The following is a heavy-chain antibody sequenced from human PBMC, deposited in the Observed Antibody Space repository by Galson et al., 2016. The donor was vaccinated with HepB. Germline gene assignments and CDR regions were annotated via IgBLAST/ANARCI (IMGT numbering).Heavy chain of an antibody. J-gene: IGHJ6*02. CDR3: AREALIAVTLLDV. D-gene: IGHD6-19*01. Sequence: PRLSCAASGFTFSSYGMHWVRQAPGKGLEWVAVIWYDGSNKYYADSVKGRFTISRDNSKNTLYLQMNSLRAEDTAVYYCAREALIAVTLLDVWGQGTTVTVSS. V-gene: IGHV3-33*01. CDR1: GFTFSSYG. CDR2: IWYDGSNK.